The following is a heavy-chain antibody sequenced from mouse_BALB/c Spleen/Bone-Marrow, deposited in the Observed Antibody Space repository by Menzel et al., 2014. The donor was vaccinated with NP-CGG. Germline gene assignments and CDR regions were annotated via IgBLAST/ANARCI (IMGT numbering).Heavy chain of an antibody. CDR2: ILPGNGDT. V-gene: IGHV1-9*01. Sequence: LVESGAELMKPGASVKISCKATGYTFSRYWIEWVKQRPGHGLEWIGEILPGNGDTNYNENFKGKATFTADTSSNTAYMQLSSLTSEDSAVYYCVRFHYDFDYWGQGTTLTVSS. CDR1: GYTFSRYW. J-gene: IGHJ2*01. D-gene: IGHD1-1*01. CDR3: VRFHYDFDY.